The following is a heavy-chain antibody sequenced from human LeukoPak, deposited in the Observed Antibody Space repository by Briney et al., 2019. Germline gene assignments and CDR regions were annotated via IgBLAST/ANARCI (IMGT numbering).Heavy chain of an antibody. Sequence: SETLSLTCTVSSDSISSYYWSWIRQPPGKGLEWIGYIYYSGSTDYNPSLKSRVTISVDTSKNQFSLKLSSVTAADTAVYYCARDAPRRNYYGSGSYTPQTNYYYYYGMDVWGQGTTVTVSS. CDR2: IYYSGST. V-gene: IGHV4-59*01. CDR3: ARDAPRRNYYGSGSYTPQTNYYYYYGMDV. J-gene: IGHJ6*02. CDR1: SDSISSYY. D-gene: IGHD3-10*01.